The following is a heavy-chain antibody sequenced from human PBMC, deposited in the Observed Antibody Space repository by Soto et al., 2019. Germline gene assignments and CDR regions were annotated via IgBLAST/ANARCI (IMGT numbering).Heavy chain of an antibody. D-gene: IGHD6-19*01. CDR2: IYYSGST. V-gene: IGHV4-31*03. CDR1: GGSISSGGYY. Sequence: QVQLQESGPGLVKPSQTLSLTCTVSGGSISSGGYYWSWIRQHPGKGLEWIGYIYYSGSTYYNPSLKSRVTISVDTSKNQFSLKLSSVTAAAPAVYYCARGPWLSPLSPLRIAVAGGGMDVWGQGTTVTVSS. CDR3: ARGPWLSPLSPLRIAVAGGGMDV. J-gene: IGHJ6*02.